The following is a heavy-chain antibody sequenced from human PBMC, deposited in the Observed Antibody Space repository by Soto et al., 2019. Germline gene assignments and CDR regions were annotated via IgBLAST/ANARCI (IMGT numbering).Heavy chain of an antibody. Sequence: QVQLVQSGAEVKKPGSSVKVSCKASGGTFSSYAISWVRQAPGQGLEWMGGIIPIFGTAKYAQKFQGRVTLTADQSTSTAYMELSRLRSEDTAVYYCAKSGYSHYYYYGLDVWGQGTTVTVS. CDR1: GGTFSSYA. CDR2: IIPIFGTA. V-gene: IGHV1-69*12. CDR3: AKSGYSHYYYYGLDV. J-gene: IGHJ6*02. D-gene: IGHD5-18*01.